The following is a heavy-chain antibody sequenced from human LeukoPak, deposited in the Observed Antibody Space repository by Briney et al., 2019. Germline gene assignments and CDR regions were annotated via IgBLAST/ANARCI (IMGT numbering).Heavy chain of an antibody. CDR1: GYTFTSYG. J-gene: IGHJ4*02. V-gene: IGHV1-18*01. CDR3: VRDERDRGFDN. D-gene: IGHD6-25*01. CDR2: ISAYNGIT. Sequence: ASVKVSCKAYGYTFTSYGINWVRQAPGQGLEWMGWISAYNGITNYAQKLRGRVTMTTDTSTTTAYVDLRSLRSDDTAVYYCVRDERDRGFDNWGQGTLVTVSS.